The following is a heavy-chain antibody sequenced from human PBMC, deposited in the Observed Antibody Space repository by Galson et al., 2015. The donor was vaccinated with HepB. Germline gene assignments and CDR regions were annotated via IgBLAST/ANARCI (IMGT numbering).Heavy chain of an antibody. Sequence: SLRLSCAASGFTFSSYSMNWVRQAPGKGLEWVSSISSSSSYIYYADSVKGRFTISRDNAKNSLYLQMNSLRAEDTAVYYCASQIPLSMVAISFDYWGQGTLVTVSS. J-gene: IGHJ4*02. V-gene: IGHV3-21*01. D-gene: IGHD4/OR15-4a*01. CDR2: ISSSSSYI. CDR1: GFTFSSYS. CDR3: ASQIPLSMVAISFDY.